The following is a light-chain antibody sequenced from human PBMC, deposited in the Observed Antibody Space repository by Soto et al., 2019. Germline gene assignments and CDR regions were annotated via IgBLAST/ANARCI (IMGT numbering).Light chain of an antibody. J-gene: IGLJ1*01. CDR1: SSDVGSSNL. Sequence: QSVLTQPASVSGSPGQSITISCSGTSSDVGSSNLVSWYQQHPGKAPKLIIFEGDRRPSGVSGRFSGSKSGNTASLTISGLQAEDEADYYCCSVARSTTFYVFGTGTKVTVL. V-gene: IGLV2-23*01. CDR2: EGD. CDR3: CSVARSTTFYV.